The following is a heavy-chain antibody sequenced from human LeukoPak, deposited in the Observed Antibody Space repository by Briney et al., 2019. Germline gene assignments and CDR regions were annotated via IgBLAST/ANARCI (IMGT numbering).Heavy chain of an antibody. J-gene: IGHJ4*02. V-gene: IGHV1-69*13. CDR1: GGTFSSYA. CDR3: AREGGIVATRYDY. CDR2: IIPIFGTA. D-gene: IGHD5-12*01. Sequence: ASVKVSCKASGGTFSSYAISWVRQAPGQGLERMGGIIPIFGTANYAQKFQGRVTITADESTSTAYMELSSLRSEDTAVYYCAREGGIVATRYDYWGQGTLVTVSS.